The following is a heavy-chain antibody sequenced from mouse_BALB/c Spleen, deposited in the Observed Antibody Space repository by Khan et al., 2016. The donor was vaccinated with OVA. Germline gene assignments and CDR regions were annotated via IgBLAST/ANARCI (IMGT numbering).Heavy chain of an antibody. CDR2: ISSGGHYT. Sequence: VQLKESGGDLVKPGGSLKLSCAASGFTFSTYSMSWVRQTPDKRLEWVATISSGGHYTYSPDTVKGPFTISRDNAKNTLYLQMSSLRSEDTAIYYCARLAYYYNSGGFACWGQGGLVTVSA. CDR1: GFTFSTYS. CDR3: ARLAYYYNSGGFAC. J-gene: IGHJ3*01. D-gene: IGHD1-1*01. V-gene: IGHV5-6*01.